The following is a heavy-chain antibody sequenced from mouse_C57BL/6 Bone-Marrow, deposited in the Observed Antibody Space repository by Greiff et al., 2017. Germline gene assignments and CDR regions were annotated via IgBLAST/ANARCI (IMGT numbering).Heavy chain of an antibody. V-gene: IGHV1-61*01. CDR3: ARDTTVVGPFAY. Sequence: QVHVKQPGAELVRPGSSVKLSCKASGYTFTSYWMDWVKQRPGQGLEWIGNIYPSDSETHYNQKFKDKATLTVDKSSSTAYMQLSSLTSEDSAVYYCARDTTVVGPFAYWGQGTLVTVSA. CDR2: IYPSDSET. D-gene: IGHD1-1*01. CDR1: GYTFTSYW. J-gene: IGHJ3*01.